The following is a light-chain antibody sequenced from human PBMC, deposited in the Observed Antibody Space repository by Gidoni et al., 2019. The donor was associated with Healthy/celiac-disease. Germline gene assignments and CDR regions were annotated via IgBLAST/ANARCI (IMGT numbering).Light chain of an antibody. CDR2: KAS. J-gene: IGLJ2*01. Sequence: SYELTQPPSVSVSSGQTARITCSGDALPKQNSYWYQQKPGQAPVLVRYKASERPSGIPERFSGSSSGTTVTLTISVVQAEDEADYYCQSADSSVTYVVFGGGTKLTVL. CDR3: QSADSSVTYVV. CDR1: ALPKQN. V-gene: IGLV3-25*02.